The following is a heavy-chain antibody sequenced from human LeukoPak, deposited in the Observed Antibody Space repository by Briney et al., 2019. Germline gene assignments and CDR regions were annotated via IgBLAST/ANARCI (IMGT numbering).Heavy chain of an antibody. CDR3: AREVSRWPYYFDY. Sequence: SETLSLTCIVSGGSISTYYWNWIRQPPGKGLEWIGYIYHSGSTNYNPSLQSRVTISVDTSKNQFSLKLSSVTAADTAVYYCAREVSRWPYYFDYWGQGTLVTVSS. CDR1: GGSISTYY. D-gene: IGHD4-23*01. V-gene: IGHV4-59*12. J-gene: IGHJ4*02. CDR2: IYHSGST.